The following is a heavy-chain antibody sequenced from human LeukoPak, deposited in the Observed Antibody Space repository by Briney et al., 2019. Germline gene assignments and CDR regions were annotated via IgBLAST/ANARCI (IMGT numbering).Heavy chain of an antibody. CDR2: IYYSGTT. J-gene: IGHJ4*02. V-gene: IGHV4-59*01. D-gene: IGHD6-13*01. Sequence: SETLSLTCTVSGGSISSYYWSWIRQPRGKGLVWIGYIYYSGTTNYNPSLKSRVTISVDTSKTQFSLKLSSVPAADTAVYYCARGVYIAAAQYGYWGQGTLVTVSS. CDR3: ARGVYIAAAQYGY. CDR1: GGSISSYY.